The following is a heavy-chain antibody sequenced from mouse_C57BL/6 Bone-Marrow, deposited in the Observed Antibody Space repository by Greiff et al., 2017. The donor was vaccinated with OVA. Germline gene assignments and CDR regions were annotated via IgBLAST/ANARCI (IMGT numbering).Heavy chain of an antibody. V-gene: IGHV5-4*01. Sequence: EVQGVESGGGLVKPGGSLKLSCAASGFTFSSYAMSWVRQTPEKRLEWVATISDGGSYTYYPDNVKGRFTISRDNAKNNLYLQMSHLKSEDTAMYYCARERGLRQNCFDYWGQGTTLTVSS. CDR1: GFTFSSYA. D-gene: IGHD2-2*01. J-gene: IGHJ2*01. CDR3: ARERGLRQNCFDY. CDR2: ISDGGSYT.